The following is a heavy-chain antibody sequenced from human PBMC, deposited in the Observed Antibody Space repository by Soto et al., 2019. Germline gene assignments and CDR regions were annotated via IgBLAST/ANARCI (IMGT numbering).Heavy chain of an antibody. J-gene: IGHJ5*02. CDR1: DKSISKDIS. V-gene: IGHV4-4*03. CDR3: ARVGPWVPYYYDSSPYTFENWFDP. D-gene: IGHD3-22*01. Sequence: LPETLSLTRIVSDKSISKDISWNWVRQPPGQGLEWIGEVHHTKGALYNPALRSRVTVSADLFNSKIFLILNSVTAADTAVYYCARVGPWVPYYYDSSPYTFENWFDPWGQGTLVTVSS. CDR2: VHHTKGA.